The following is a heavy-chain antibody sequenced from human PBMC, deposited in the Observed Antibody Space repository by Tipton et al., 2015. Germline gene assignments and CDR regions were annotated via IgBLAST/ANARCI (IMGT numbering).Heavy chain of an antibody. Sequence: GSLRLSCAASGFTFRNYDMSWVRHTPGKGLEWVSGISDSGGSTYYADSVKGRITISRDNSKNTLYLEMNSLRAEDTAVYYCARVGAEGWLDPWGQGTLVTVSS. D-gene: IGHD3-10*01. CDR2: ISDSGGST. J-gene: IGHJ5*02. CDR1: GFTFRNYD. CDR3: ARVGAEGWLDP. V-gene: IGHV3-23*01.